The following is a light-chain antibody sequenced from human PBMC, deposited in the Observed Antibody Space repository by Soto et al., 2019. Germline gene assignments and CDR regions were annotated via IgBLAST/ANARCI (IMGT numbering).Light chain of an antibody. V-gene: IGLV1-47*01. CDR3: AAWDDSLSVGV. CDR1: SSNIGSNY. CDR2: RNN. Sequence: QAVVTQPPSASGTPGQRVTISCSGSSSNIGSNYVYWYQQLPGTAPKLLIYRNNQRPSGVPDRFSGSKSGTSASLAISGLRSEDEADYYCAAWDDSLSVGVFGTGTQLTVL. J-gene: IGLJ1*01.